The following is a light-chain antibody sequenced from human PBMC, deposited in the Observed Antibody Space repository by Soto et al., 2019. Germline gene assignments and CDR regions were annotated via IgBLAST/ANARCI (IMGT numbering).Light chain of an antibody. CDR3: SSYAGSNNLL. J-gene: IGLJ2*01. CDR2: QVS. Sequence: QSALTQPASVSGSPGQSITISCTGTSSDVGGYYYVSWYQHHPGKAPKLMIYQVSNRPSGVSNRFSGSKSGNTASLTVSGLQVEDEADYYCSSYAGSNNLLFGGGTKVTVL. V-gene: IGLV2-14*01. CDR1: SSDVGGYYY.